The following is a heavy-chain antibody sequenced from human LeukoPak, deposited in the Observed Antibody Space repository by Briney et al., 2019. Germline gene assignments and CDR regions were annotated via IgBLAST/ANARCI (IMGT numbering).Heavy chain of an antibody. J-gene: IGHJ5*02. Sequence: SETLSLTCTVSGGSISSGGYYWSWIRQHPGKGLEWIGYTYYSGSTYYNPTLKSRVTISVDTSKNQFSLKLSSVTAADTAVYYCARGLWFGEFEAPHWFDPWGQGTLVTVSS. CDR3: ARGLWFGEFEAPHWFDP. D-gene: IGHD3-10*01. V-gene: IGHV4-31*03. CDR2: TYYSGST. CDR1: GGSISSGGYY.